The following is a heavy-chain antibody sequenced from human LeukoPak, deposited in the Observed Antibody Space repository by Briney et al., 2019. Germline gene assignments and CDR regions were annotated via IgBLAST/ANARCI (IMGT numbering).Heavy chain of an antibody. CDR2: IYTSGST. D-gene: IGHD2-2*01. CDR3: ARDYASYYYYYMDV. CDR1: GGSISSGSYY. V-gene: IGHV4-61*02. J-gene: IGHJ6*03. Sequence: SETLSLTCTVSGGSISSGSYYWSWIRQPAGKGLEWIGRIYTSGSTNYNPSFKSRVTISVVTSKNQFSLKLSSVTAADTAVYYCARDYASYYYYYMDVWGKGTTVTVSS.